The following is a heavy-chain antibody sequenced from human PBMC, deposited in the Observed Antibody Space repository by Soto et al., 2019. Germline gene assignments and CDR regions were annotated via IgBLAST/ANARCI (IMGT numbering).Heavy chain of an antibody. V-gene: IGHV3-23*01. D-gene: IGHD3-22*01. CDR3: AKEMGDYYDSSGSWFDP. J-gene: IGHJ5*02. Sequence: EVQLLESGGGLVQPGGSLRLSCAASGCTFSSYVISWVRQAPGKGLEWVPGISGSGDNTYYADSVKGRFTISRDNSKNTLFLQMNSLRAEDTALYFCAKEMGDYYDSSGSWFDPWGQGTLVTVSS. CDR2: ISGSGDNT. CDR1: GCTFSSYV.